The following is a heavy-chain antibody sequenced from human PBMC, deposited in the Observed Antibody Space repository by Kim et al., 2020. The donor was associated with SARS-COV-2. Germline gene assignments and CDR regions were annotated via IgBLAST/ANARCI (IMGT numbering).Heavy chain of an antibody. D-gene: IGHD3-10*01. Sequence: TGRFTISRDNSKNTLYLRMNGLRAEDTAVYYCAKVRNYYGSGSYLYFDYWGQGTLVTVSS. J-gene: IGHJ4*02. V-gene: IGHV3-33*06. CDR3: AKVRNYYGSGSYLYFDY.